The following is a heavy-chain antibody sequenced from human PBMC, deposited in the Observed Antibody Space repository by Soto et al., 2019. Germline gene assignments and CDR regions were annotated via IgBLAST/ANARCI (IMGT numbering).Heavy chain of an antibody. CDR2: IYYSGST. Sequence: SETRSLTCTVSGGSTSRRSYFWAWIRQPPGKGLEWIGSIYYSGSTYYNPSLKSRVTISVDTSKNQFSLKLSSVTAADTAEYYCARHHDSSAPGTLVTVSS. V-gene: IGHV4-39*01. CDR3: ARHHDS. CDR1: GGSTSRRSYF. J-gene: IGHJ4*02.